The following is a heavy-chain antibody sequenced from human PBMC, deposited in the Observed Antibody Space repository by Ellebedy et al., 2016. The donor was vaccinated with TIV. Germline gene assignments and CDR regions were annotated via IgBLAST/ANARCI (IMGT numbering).Heavy chain of an antibody. J-gene: IGHJ5*02. Sequence: MPSETLSLTCTVSGDSISSYYWSWIRQPPGRGLEWIGYIHSSGSTNYNPSLKSRVTISVDTSKNQFSLNLSSVTAADTAVYYCARDPALPRGRFDTWGQGTLVTVSS. CDR2: IHSSGST. V-gene: IGHV4-4*08. CDR3: ARDPALPRGRFDT. CDR1: GDSISSYY.